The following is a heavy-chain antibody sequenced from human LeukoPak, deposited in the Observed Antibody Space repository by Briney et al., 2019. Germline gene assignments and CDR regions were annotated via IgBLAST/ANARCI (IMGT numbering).Heavy chain of an antibody. CDR3: ARGHQWLDY. D-gene: IGHD6-19*01. Sequence: PSETLSLACTVSGGSISNYYWTWIRQPAGKGLEWIGRIYTSGSTTYNPSLKSRVTMSVDTSTNQFSLKLSSVTAADTAVYYCARGHQWLDYWGQGTLVIVSS. CDR1: GGSISNYY. V-gene: IGHV4-4*07. J-gene: IGHJ4*02. CDR2: IYTSGST.